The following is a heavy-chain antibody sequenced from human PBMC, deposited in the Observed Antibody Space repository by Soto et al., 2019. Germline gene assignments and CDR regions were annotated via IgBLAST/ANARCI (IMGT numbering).Heavy chain of an antibody. Sequence: PSETLSLTCTVSGGSISSGGYYWSWIRQHPGKGLEWIGYIYYSGSTYYNPSLKSRVTISVDTSKNQFSLKLSSVTAADTAVYYCASQYYGSGSYNDYWGQGTLVTVSS. D-gene: IGHD3-10*01. CDR3: ASQYYGSGSYNDY. J-gene: IGHJ4*02. CDR1: GGSISSGGYY. CDR2: IYYSGST. V-gene: IGHV4-31*03.